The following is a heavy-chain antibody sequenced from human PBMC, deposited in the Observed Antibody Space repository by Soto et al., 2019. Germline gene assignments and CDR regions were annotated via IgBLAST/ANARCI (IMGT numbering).Heavy chain of an antibody. CDR2: ISSSGTYT. CDR1: GFKFSDYH. D-gene: IGHD3-3*01. CDR3: ACVAPTIFGAQFHYNLVDV. J-gene: IGHJ6*02. V-gene: IGHV3-11*06. Sequence: QVQLVQSGGGLVEPGGSLRLSCAASGFKFSDYHMTWIRQAQGKGLEWISYISSSGTYTTYTDSVKGRFTVSRDNAKSSLYLQMNSLRGEDTAVYYCACVAPTIFGAQFHYNLVDVWGQGNTVTVAS.